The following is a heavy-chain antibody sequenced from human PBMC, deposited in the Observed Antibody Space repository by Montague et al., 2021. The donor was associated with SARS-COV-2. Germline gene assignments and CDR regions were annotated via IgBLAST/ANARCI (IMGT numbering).Heavy chain of an antibody. CDR1: GGSFSDYY. CDR3: ARGRQHFNMIVVVMTGGEYYFDY. J-gene: IGHJ4*02. V-gene: IGHV4-34*01. Sequence: SETLSLTCAVYGGSFSDYYRSWIRQPPGKGLEWIGEINHRGTSKYNPSLKSRVSISLDTFKNQFSLYLSSVTAADTAVYYCARGRQHFNMIVVVMTGGEYYFDYWGQGTLVTVSS. CDR2: INHRGTS. D-gene: IGHD3-22*01.